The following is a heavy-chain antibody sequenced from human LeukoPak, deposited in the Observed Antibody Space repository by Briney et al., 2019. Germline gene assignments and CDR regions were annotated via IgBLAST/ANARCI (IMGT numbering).Heavy chain of an antibody. CDR2: IYSDNT. V-gene: IGHV3-53*01. Sequence: GGSLRLSCTVSGFTVSSNSMSWVRQAPGKGLEWVSFIYSDNTHYSDSVKGRLTISRDNSKNTLYLQMNSLRAEDTAVYYCARRAGAYSHPYDYWGQGTLATVSS. CDR3: ARRAGAYSHPYDY. J-gene: IGHJ4*02. D-gene: IGHD4/OR15-4a*01. CDR1: GFTVSSNS.